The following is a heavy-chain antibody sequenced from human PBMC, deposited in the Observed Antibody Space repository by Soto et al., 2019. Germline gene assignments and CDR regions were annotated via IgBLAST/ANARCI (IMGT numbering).Heavy chain of an antibody. CDR1: GYTFTHFW. J-gene: IGHJ4*02. CDR3: ASRLGTPPADPTTHASPDFDH. Sequence: PGESLKISCQTFGYTFTHFWVIWLRQVPGKGLEWMGRIDPSDSSANYSPSFAGHVTFSVDRSLNTAYLQWRNLRASDSAMYYCASRLGTPPADPTTHASPDFDHWGQGTQVTVSS. D-gene: IGHD5-12*01. V-gene: IGHV5-10-1*01. CDR2: IDPSDSSA.